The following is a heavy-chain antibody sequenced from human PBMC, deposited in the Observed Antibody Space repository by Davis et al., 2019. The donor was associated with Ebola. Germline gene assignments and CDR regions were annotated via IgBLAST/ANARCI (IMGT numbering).Heavy chain of an antibody. CDR2: IGAYNGNT. D-gene: IGHD3-10*01. J-gene: IGHJ6*02. CDR1: GYTFTNYG. V-gene: IGHV1-18*01. CDR3: ARDGNYYYSGSLPLDV. Sequence: ASVKVSCKASGYTFTNYGVSWVRQAPGQGLEWMGWIGAYNGNTNYSQKFQGRVTITRDTSASTAYMELSSLRSEDTAVYYCARDGNYYYSGSLPLDVWGQGTTVTVSS.